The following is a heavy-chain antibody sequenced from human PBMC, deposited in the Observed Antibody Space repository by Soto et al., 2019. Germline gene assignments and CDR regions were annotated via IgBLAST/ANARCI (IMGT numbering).Heavy chain of an antibody. CDR1: GYRITNYW. D-gene: IGHD3-9*01. CDR3: GRVGRHDEILTGPLDV. Sequence: PGESLKISCQASGYRITNYWIGWVRQMPGKGLGWMGIIYPGDSDTRYSPSLRSQVTISVDKSVNTAYLQWSSLSASDTDMYSCGRVGRHDEILTGPLDVWGQGTTVTVSS. J-gene: IGHJ6*02. CDR2: IYPGDSDT. V-gene: IGHV5-51*01.